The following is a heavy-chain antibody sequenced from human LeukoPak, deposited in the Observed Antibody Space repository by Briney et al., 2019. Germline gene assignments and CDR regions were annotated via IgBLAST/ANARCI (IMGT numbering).Heavy chain of an antibody. Sequence: SETLSLTCTASGGSISSSNYYWGWIRQPPGKGLEWIGSIYYTGSTYYNPSLKSRVTVSVDTSKNQFSLKLSSVTAADTAVYYCARHGSYGSGSYYHFDYWGQGTLVTVSS. CDR1: GGSISSSNYY. CDR2: IYYTGST. V-gene: IGHV4-39*01. D-gene: IGHD3-10*01. CDR3: ARHGSYGSGSYYHFDY. J-gene: IGHJ4*02.